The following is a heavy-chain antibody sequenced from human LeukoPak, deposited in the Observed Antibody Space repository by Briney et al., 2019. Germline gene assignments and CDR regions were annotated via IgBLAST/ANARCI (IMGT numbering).Heavy chain of an antibody. CDR1: GFNFNYYA. Sequence: WGALRLSCAASGFNFNYYAMSWVRQAPGKGLEWVSGISDNEGRTYYTDSVKGRFTISRDRTKNTVYLQMHNLRADDTAVYFCARHDSFIPYWGQGTVVTLSS. J-gene: IGHJ4*02. CDR3: ARHDSFIPY. CDR2: ISDNEGRT. V-gene: IGHV3-23*01. D-gene: IGHD5-18*01.